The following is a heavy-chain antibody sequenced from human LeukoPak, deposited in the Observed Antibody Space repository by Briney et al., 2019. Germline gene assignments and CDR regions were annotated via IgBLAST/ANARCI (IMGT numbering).Heavy chain of an antibody. J-gene: IGHJ5*02. CDR1: GGSISSYY. D-gene: IGHD1-20*01. CDR2: IYYSGST. V-gene: IGHV4-59*08. CDR3: ARVWYNWNDAGWFDP. Sequence: SETLSLTCTVSGGSISSYYWSWIRQPPGKGLEWIGYIYYSGSTNYNPSLKSRVTISVDTSKNQFSLKLSSVTAADTAVYYCARVWYNWNDAGWFDPWGQGTLVTVSS.